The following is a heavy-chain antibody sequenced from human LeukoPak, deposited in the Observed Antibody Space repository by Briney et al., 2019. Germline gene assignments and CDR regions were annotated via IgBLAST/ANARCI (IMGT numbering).Heavy chain of an antibody. J-gene: IGHJ4*02. CDR3: VRDRHAVLVPADFPFDG. CDR2: IYYRGSA. CDR1: GGSIRRDRHY. Sequence: PSETLSLTCTVSGGSIRRDRHYWGCVRQTPGKGLEWIGSIYYRGSASYNPSCRSRVPMSVDTPQKQISLKMNYLTAADTAVYYCVRDRHAVLVPADFPFDGWGQGTLVSASS. D-gene: IGHD2-2*01. V-gene: IGHV4-39*07.